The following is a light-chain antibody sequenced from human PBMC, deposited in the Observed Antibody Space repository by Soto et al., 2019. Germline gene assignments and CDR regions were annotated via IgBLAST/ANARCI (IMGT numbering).Light chain of an antibody. CDR2: DAS. J-gene: IGKJ4*01. CDR1: QSFSTY. CDR3: QQRSHWPPVT. Sequence: EIVLTQSPGTLSLSPGERATLSCRASQSFSTYLAWYQQKPGQAPRLLIYDASNRATGIPARFSGSGSGTDFTLTINSLEPEDFAVYYCQQRSHWPPVTFGGGTKVEIK. V-gene: IGKV3-11*01.